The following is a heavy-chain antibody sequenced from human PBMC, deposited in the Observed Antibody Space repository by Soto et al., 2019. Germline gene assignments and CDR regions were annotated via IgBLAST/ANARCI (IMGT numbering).Heavy chain of an antibody. Sequence: PVESLKISCKGSGYSFTSYWIGWVRQMPGKGLEWMGIIYPGDSDTRYSPSFQGQVTISADKSISTAYLQWSSLKASDTAMYYCARSYSSGYYYYGMDVWGQGTTVTVSS. V-gene: IGHV5-51*01. CDR2: IYPGDSDT. J-gene: IGHJ6*02. D-gene: IGHD6-6*01. CDR1: GYSFTSYW. CDR3: ARSYSSGYYYYGMDV.